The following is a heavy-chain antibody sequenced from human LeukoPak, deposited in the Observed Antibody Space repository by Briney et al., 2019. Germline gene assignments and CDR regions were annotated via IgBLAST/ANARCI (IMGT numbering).Heavy chain of an antibody. J-gene: IGHJ4*02. D-gene: IGHD3-10*01. CDR1: GYSISSGYY. CDR2: IYHSGST. Sequence: SETLSLTCTVSGYSISSGYYWGWIRQPPGKGLEWIGSIYHSGSTYYNPSLKSRVTISVDTSKNQFSLKLGSVTAADTAVYYCARELWFGELDYWGQGTLVTVSS. V-gene: IGHV4-38-2*02. CDR3: ARELWFGELDY.